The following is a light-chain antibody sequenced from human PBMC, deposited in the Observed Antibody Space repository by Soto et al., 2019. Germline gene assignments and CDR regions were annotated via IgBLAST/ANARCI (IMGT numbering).Light chain of an antibody. CDR2: GTS. V-gene: IGKV1-17*01. J-gene: IGKJ1*01. Sequence: DIQMTQSPSSLSASVGDRFTISCRASQSISRNLNWYQQKPGKAPKLLIFGTSSLQSGVPSRFSGSRSGTEFTLTISSLQPEDFATYYCLQENSYPRTFGQGTKVDI. CDR1: QSISRN. CDR3: LQENSYPRT.